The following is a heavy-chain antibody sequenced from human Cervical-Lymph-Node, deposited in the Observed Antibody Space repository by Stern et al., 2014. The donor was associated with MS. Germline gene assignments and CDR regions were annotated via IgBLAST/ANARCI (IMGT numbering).Heavy chain of an antibody. CDR1: GFTFSHYS. CDR3: ARARVGDYARSPHLDS. D-gene: IGHD4-17*01. J-gene: IGHJ4*02. Sequence: EVQLEESGGGLVKPGESLRLSCDASGFTFSHYSINWVRQDPGKGLEWISSISNNSTHTYYADSVEGRFTISRDSAKDSVSLHMVSLRAEDTAVYYCARARVGDYARSPHLDSWGQGTLVTVSS. V-gene: IGHV3-21*01. CDR2: ISNNSTHT.